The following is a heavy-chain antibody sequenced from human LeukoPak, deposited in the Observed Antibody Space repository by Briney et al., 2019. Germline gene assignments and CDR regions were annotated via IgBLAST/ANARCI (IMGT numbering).Heavy chain of an antibody. CDR2: IYYSGST. J-gene: IGHJ4*02. CDR3: ARDKLTTTVYWIFGVAPDY. D-gene: IGHD3-3*01. CDR1: GGSISSGGYY. V-gene: IGHV4-31*03. Sequence: SQTLSLTCTVSGGSISSGGYYWSWIRQHPGKGLEWIGYIYYSGSTYYNPSLKSRVTISVDTSKNQFSLKLSSVTAADTAVYYCARDKLTTTVYWIFGVAPDYWGQGTLVTVSS.